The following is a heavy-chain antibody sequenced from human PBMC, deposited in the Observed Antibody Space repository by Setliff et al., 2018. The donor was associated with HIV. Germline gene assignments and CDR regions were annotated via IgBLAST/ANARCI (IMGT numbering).Heavy chain of an antibody. Sequence: PSETLSLTCTVSGGSINSGAYHWTWIRQSAEKGLEWIGHISASGNTYYNPSLKSRVTITVDTSKNQFSLKLSSVTAADTVVYYCARGGDYAGMDVWGQGTTVTVSS. V-gene: IGHV4-61*09. CDR2: ISASGNT. J-gene: IGHJ6*02. D-gene: IGHD4-17*01. CDR3: ARGGDYAGMDV. CDR1: GGSINSGAYH.